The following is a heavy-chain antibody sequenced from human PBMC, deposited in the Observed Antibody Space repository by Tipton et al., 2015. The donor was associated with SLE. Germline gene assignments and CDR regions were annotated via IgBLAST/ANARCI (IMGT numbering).Heavy chain of an antibody. CDR1: GGTFSSYA. D-gene: IGHD6-13*01. Sequence: QSGAEAKKPGSSVKVSCKASGGTFSSYAISWVRQAPGQGLEWMGGIIPIFGTANYAQKFQGRVTITTDESTSTAYMELSSLRSEDTAVYYCARDAAAGTGFAFDIWGQGTMVTVSS. V-gene: IGHV1-69*05. CDR2: IIPIFGTA. J-gene: IGHJ3*02. CDR3: ARDAAAGTGFAFDI.